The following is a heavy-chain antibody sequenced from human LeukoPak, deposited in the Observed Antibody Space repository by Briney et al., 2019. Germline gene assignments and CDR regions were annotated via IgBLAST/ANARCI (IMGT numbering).Heavy chain of an antibody. CDR3: AREMHCSSTSCYGSGGYYYYYGMDV. Sequence: SVKVSCKASGGTFSSYAISWVRRAPGQGLEWMGGIIPIFGTANYAQKFQGRVTITADESTSTAYMELSSLRSEDTAVYYCAREMHCSSTSCYGSGGYYYYYGMDVWGQGTTVTVSS. J-gene: IGHJ6*02. V-gene: IGHV1-69*13. D-gene: IGHD2-2*01. CDR2: IIPIFGTA. CDR1: GGTFSSYA.